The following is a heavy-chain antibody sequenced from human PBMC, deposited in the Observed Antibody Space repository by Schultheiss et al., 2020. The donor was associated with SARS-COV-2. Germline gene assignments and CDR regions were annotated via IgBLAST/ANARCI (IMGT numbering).Heavy chain of an antibody. CDR1: GGTFSSYA. CDR3: ARDPSNTSGWLIYFDY. Sequence: SVKVSCKASGGTFSSYAISWVQQAPGQGLEWMGGIIPIFGTANYAQKFQGRVTITADESTSTGYMELRSLRSDDTAVYYCARDPSNTSGWLIYFDYWGQGTLVTVSS. V-gene: IGHV1-69*13. D-gene: IGHD6-19*01. CDR2: IIPIFGTA. J-gene: IGHJ4*02.